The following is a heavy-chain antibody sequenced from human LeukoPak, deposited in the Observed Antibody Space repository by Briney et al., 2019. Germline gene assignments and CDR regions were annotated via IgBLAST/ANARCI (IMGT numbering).Heavy chain of an antibody. J-gene: IGHJ4*02. CDR2: IKSKNDGGTT. CDR1: GFTFSNAW. D-gene: IGHD2-15*01. Sequence: PGWSLRLSCAASGFTFSNAWMSWVRQAPGKGLEWVGRIKSKNDGGTTDYAAPAKGRFTISRDDSKNTLYLQMNSLQTEDTAVYYCTTDRGSIVVVVAATPTPEFDYWGQGTLVTVSS. CDR3: TTDRGSIVVVVAATPTPEFDY. V-gene: IGHV3-15*01.